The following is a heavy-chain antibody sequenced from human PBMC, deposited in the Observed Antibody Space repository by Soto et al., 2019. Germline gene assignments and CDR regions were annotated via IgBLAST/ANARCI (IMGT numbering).Heavy chain of an antibody. J-gene: IGHJ4*02. CDR2: IIPIFGTA. V-gene: IGHV1-69*01. CDR3: AGDGGGGYSGYDVGYFDY. CDR1: GGTFSSYA. D-gene: IGHD5-12*01. Sequence: QVQLVQSGAEVKKPGSSVKVSCKASGGTFSSYAISWVRQAPGQGLEWMGGIIPIFGTANYAQKFQGRVTIPAGESRRTAYRGLSRLGFGDTAVYFWAGDGGGGYSGYDVGYFDYWGQGTLVTVSS.